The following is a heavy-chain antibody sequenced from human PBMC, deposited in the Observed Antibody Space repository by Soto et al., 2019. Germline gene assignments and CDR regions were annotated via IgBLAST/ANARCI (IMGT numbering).Heavy chain of an antibody. CDR1: GYTFTSYA. J-gene: IGHJ4*02. Sequence: QVQLVQSGAEVKKPGASVKVSCKASGYTFTSYAMHWVRQAPGQRLEWMGWINAGNGNTKYSQKFQGRVTITXATNAXXAYMELSSLRSEDTAVYYCARSVSSSWQSPFFWDYWGQGTLVTVSS. CDR3: ARSVSSSWQSPFFWDY. V-gene: IGHV1-3*01. CDR2: INAGNGNT. D-gene: IGHD6-13*01.